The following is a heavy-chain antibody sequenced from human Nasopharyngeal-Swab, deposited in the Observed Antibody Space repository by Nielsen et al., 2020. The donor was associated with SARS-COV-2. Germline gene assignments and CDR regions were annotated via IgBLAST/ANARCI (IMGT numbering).Heavy chain of an antibody. CDR3: ARVTVEMATINAFDI. CDR2: IKHDGSEK. D-gene: IGHD5-24*01. Sequence: GESLKISCAASGITFSTYWMSWVRQAPGKGLEWVANIKHDGSEKYYADSVKGRFTISRDNSKNTLYLQMNSLRAEDTAVYYCARVTVEMATINAFDIWGQGTMVTVSS. V-gene: IGHV3-7*02. CDR1: GITFSTYW. J-gene: IGHJ3*02.